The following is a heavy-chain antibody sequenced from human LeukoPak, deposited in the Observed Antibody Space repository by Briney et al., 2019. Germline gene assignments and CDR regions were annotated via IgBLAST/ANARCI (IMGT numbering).Heavy chain of an antibody. CDR2: ISYDGNNK. V-gene: IGHV3-30*18. Sequence: GGSLRLSCAASGFTFRSYGMHWVRQAPDKGLEWVAVISYDGNNKYYADSVKGRFTISRDNSKNTLYLQMNSLRAEDTAVYYCAKKGYYDGSGYYMYYFDHWGQGTLVTVSS. CDR1: GFTFRSYG. D-gene: IGHD3-22*01. CDR3: AKKGYYDGSGYYMYYFDH. J-gene: IGHJ4*02.